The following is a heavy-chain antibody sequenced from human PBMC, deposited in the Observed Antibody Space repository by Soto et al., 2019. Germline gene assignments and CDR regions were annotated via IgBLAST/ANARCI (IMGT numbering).Heavy chain of an antibody. D-gene: IGHD6-13*01. CDR3: AKDRSSSASYGLDV. J-gene: IGHJ6*02. Sequence: GGSLRLSCAASGFTFSSYAMSWVRQAPGKGLEWVSAISGSGGSTYYADSAKGRFTISRDNSRKTLYLQMNSLTVEDTAVYYWAKDRSSSASYGLDVWGQGTTVTVSS. V-gene: IGHV3-23*01. CDR1: GFTFSSYA. CDR2: ISGSGGST.